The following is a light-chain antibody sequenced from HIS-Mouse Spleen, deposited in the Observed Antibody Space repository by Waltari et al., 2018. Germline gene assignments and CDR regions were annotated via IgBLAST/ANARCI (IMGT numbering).Light chain of an antibody. CDR3: LSADSSGTWV. J-gene: IGLJ3*02. V-gene: IGLV3-16*01. Sequence: SYELTQPPSVSLSLGQMARITCSGEALPKKNAYWYQQKPGQFPVLVIYKDSERPSGIPERFSGSSSGTIVTLTISGVQAEDEADYYCLSADSSGTWVFGGGTKLTVL. CDR1: ALPKKN. CDR2: KDS.